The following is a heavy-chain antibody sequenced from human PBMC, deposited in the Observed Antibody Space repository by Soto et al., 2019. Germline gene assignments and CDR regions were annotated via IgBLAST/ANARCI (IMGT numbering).Heavy chain of an antibody. CDR2: INAGNGNT. D-gene: IGHD6-13*01. CDR3: ARDLIAAAGIVGY. V-gene: IGHV1-3*01. Sequence: QVQLVQSGAEVKKPGASVKVSCKASGYTFTSYAMHWVRQAPGQRLEWMGWINAGNGNTKYSQKFQGRVTITRDTSASTAYMELSSLRSEDTAVHYCARDLIAAAGIVGYWGRGTLVTVSS. J-gene: IGHJ4*02. CDR1: GYTFTSYA.